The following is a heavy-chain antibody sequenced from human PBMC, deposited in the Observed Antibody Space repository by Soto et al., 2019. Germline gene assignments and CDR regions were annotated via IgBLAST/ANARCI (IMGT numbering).Heavy chain of an antibody. V-gene: IGHV3-30*18. Sequence: GGSLRLSCAASGFTFSTYGMHWVRQAPDKGLEWVAVISSDGSNKHYADSVKGRFTISRDNSKNTLHLQMNSLRPEDTAVYYCAKDGIAYCTYFGSWGQGTLVTVSS. CDR2: ISSDGSNK. D-gene: IGHD2-21*01. J-gene: IGHJ4*02. CDR3: AKDGIAYCTYFGS. CDR1: GFTFSTYG.